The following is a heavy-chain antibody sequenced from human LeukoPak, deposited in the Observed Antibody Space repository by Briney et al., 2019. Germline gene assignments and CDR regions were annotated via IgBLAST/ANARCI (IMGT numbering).Heavy chain of an antibody. Sequence: SETLSLTCAVYGGSFSGYYWSWIRQPPGKGLEWIGEINHSGSTNYNPSLKSRVTISVDTSKNQFSLKLSSVTAADTAVYSCARGRGKNYGGNPNHDYWGQGTLVTVSS. D-gene: IGHD4-23*01. V-gene: IGHV4-34*01. CDR3: ARGRGKNYGGNPNHDY. CDR2: INHSGST. CDR1: GGSFSGYY. J-gene: IGHJ4*02.